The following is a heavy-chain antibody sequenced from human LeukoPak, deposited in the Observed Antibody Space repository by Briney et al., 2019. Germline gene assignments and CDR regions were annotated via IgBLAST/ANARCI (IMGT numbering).Heavy chain of an antibody. V-gene: IGHV3-48*01. CDR2: ISSSSSTI. D-gene: IGHD2-2*01. J-gene: IGHJ6*03. CDR1: GFTFSSYS. Sequence: GGSLRLSCAASGFTFSSYSMNWVRQAPGKGLEWVSYISSSSSTIYYADSVKGRFTISRDNAKNSLYLQMNSLRAEDTAVYYCTLVPAATPYYYYYMDVWGKGTTVTVSS. CDR3: TLVPAATPYYYYYMDV.